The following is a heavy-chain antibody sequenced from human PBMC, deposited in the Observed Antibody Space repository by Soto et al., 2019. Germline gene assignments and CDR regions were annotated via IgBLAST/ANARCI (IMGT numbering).Heavy chain of an antibody. CDR3: AKDNKWGGMTTIHYFDS. Sequence: EMQLVESGGGLVQPGRSLRLSCVGSGFIADDYAMHWVRQPPGKGLEWVSGISSNSETTNYADSVKGRFTISRDNPKNSLFLQINRLRPEDTAFYYCAKDNKWGGMTTIHYFDSWGQGTLVTVSS. D-gene: IGHD4-17*01. J-gene: IGHJ4*02. V-gene: IGHV3-9*02. CDR1: GFIADDYA. CDR2: ISSNSETT.